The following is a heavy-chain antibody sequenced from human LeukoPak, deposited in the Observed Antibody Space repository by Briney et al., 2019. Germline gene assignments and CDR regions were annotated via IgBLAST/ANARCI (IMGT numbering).Heavy chain of an antibody. CDR1: GGSISSYY. V-gene: IGHV4-59*01. J-gene: IGHJ5*02. CDR3: ARGVRNYYGSGSYIYWFDP. CDR2: IYYSGST. Sequence: SETLSLTCTVSGGSISSYYWSWIRQPPGKGLEWIGYIYYSGSTNYNPSLTSRVTISVDTSKNQFSLKLSSVTAADTAVYYCARGVRNYYGSGSYIYWFDPWGQGTLVTVSS. D-gene: IGHD3-10*01.